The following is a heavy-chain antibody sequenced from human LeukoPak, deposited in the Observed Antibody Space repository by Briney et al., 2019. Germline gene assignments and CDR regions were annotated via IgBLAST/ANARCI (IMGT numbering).Heavy chain of an antibody. D-gene: IGHD6-6*01. CDR2: INHSGST. Sequence: SETLSLTCAVYGGSFSGYYWGWIRQPPGKGLEWIGEINHSGSTNYNPSLKSRVTISVDTSKNQFSLKLSSVTAEDTAVYYCAKDGSSSFKGNWFDPWGQGTLVTVSS. CDR1: GGSFSGYY. V-gene: IGHV4-34*01. CDR3: AKDGSSSFKGNWFDP. J-gene: IGHJ5*02.